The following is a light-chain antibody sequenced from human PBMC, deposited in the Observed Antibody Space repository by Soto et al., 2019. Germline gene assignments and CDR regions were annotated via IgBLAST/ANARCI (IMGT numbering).Light chain of an antibody. Sequence: QSALTQPASVSGSPGQSITISCTGTSSDVGSYNLVSWYQQHPCKAPKLMIYEGNKRPSGVSNRFSGSKSANTASLTISGHQTGDEADYNTLVFGTGTKVTVL. CDR3: LV. CDR2: EGN. J-gene: IGLJ1*01. CDR1: SSDVGSYNL. V-gene: IGLV2-23*01.